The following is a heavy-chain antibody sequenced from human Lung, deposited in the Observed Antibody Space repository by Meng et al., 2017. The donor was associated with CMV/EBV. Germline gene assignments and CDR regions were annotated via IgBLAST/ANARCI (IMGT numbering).Heavy chain of an antibody. V-gene: IGHV4-59*01. D-gene: IGHD2-2*01. J-gene: IGHJ4*01. CDR2: IYYSGST. CDR1: GGSINNYY. Sequence: SETLSLTCAVSGGSINNYYWSWIRPPPGEGLEWIGSIYYSGSTNYNPSLRSRVTIPVDTSKNQFSLKLTSVTAADAAVYFWAGSYCSSTSCYNDYWGQGKLVTVSS. CDR3: AGSYCSSTSCYNDY.